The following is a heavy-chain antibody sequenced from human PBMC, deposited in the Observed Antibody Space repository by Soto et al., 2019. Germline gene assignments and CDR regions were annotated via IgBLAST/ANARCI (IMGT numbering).Heavy chain of an antibody. CDR3: AHSSPGDFWSGYYPPAFDY. CDR1: GFSLSTSGVG. D-gene: IGHD3-3*01. V-gene: IGHV2-5*02. CDR2: IYWDDDK. Sequence: QITLKESGPTLVKPTQTLTLTCTFSGFSLSTSGVGVGWIRQPPGKALEWLAFIYWDDDKRYSPSLKSRLTITKDTSKNQVVLTMTNMDPVDTATYYCAHSSPGDFWSGYYPPAFDYWGQGTLVTVSS. J-gene: IGHJ4*02.